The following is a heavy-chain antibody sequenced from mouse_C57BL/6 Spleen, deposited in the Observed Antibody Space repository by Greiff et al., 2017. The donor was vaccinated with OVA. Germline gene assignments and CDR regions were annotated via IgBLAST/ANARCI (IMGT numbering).Heavy chain of an antibody. CDR2: INPGSGGT. V-gene: IGHV1-54*01. Sequence: QVQLQQSGAELVRPGTSVKVSCKASGYAFTNYLIEWVKQRPGQGLEWIGVINPGSGGTNYNEKFKGKATLTADKSTSTAYMQLSSLTSEDSAVYFCASPGTNYWGQGTTLTVSS. J-gene: IGHJ2*01. CDR1: GYAFTNYL. CDR3: ASPGTNY. D-gene: IGHD4-1*01.